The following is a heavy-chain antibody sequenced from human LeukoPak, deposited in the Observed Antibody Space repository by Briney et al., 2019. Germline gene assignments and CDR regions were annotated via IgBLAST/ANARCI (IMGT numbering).Heavy chain of an antibody. D-gene: IGHD4-17*01. CDR2: IYSGGST. CDR1: GFTVSSNY. J-gene: IGHJ4*02. CDR3: ARGRLDYGDYL. Sequence: GGSLRLSCAASGFTVSSNYMSWVRQAPGKGLEWVSVIYSGGSTYYADSVKGRFTISRDNSKNTVFLQMNSLRAEDTAVYYCARGRLDYGDYLWGQGTLVTVSS. V-gene: IGHV3-53*01.